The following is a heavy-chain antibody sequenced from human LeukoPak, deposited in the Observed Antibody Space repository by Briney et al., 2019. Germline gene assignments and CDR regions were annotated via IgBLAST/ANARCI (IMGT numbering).Heavy chain of an antibody. CDR3: ARDGNWNYHPFDP. D-gene: IGHD1-7*01. CDR2: INPKSGGT. V-gene: IGHV1-2*02. Sequence: ASVKVSCKASGYTFTGHYMHWVRQAPGQGLEWMGWINPKSGGTNYAQKFQGRVTKTRDTSTSTAYMELSRLRSDDTAGYYRARDGNWNYHPFDPWGQGTLVTVSS. J-gene: IGHJ5*02. CDR1: GYTFTGHY.